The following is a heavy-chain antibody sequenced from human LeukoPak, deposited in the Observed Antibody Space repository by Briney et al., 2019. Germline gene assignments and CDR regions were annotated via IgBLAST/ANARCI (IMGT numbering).Heavy chain of an antibody. CDR3: AVSTWMDP. D-gene: IGHD3-16*01. J-gene: IGHJ5*02. V-gene: IGHV3-74*01. CDR2: ISFDGSDA. CDR1: GFTFSGFW. Sequence: GGSLRLSCAASGFTFSGFWMHWVRQAPGKGLVWVSCISFDGSDATYADSVKGRFTISRDNAKNTLHLQMDSLAVEDTAVYYCAVSTWMDPWGQGTLVTVSS.